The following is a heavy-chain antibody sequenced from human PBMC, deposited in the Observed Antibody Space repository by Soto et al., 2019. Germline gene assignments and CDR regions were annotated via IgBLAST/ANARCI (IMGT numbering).Heavy chain of an antibody. CDR3: ARSEDCSGGSCYMQDNWFDP. CDR1: GGSINNHY. J-gene: IGHJ5*02. V-gene: IGHV4-59*08. CDR2: IYYTGST. Sequence: SETLSLTCTVSGGSINNHYWSWIRQPPEKGLEWIGYIYYTGSTYYNPSLKSRVTISVDTSKNQFSLKLSSVTAADTAVYYCARSEDCSGGSCYMQDNWFDPWGQGTLVTVSS. D-gene: IGHD2-15*01.